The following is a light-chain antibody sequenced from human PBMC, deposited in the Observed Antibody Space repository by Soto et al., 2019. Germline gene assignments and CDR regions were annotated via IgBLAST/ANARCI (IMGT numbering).Light chain of an antibody. CDR1: QSLLHTNGYTY. V-gene: IGKV2-28*01. CDR3: QQYYNLPIT. J-gene: IGKJ5*01. CDR2: LGS. Sequence: DIVMTQSPLSLPVIPGEPASISCRSGQSLLHTNGYTYLHWYVQKSGQPPQLLIYLGSSRASGVPDRFSGSGSGTDFTVTISSLQPEDFATYSCQQYYNLPITFGQGTRLEIK.